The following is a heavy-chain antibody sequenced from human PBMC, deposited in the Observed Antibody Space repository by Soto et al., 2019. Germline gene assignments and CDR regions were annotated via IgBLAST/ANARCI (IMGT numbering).Heavy chain of an antibody. CDR3: ARGGLGYCSGGSCPQNWFDP. D-gene: IGHD2-15*01. J-gene: IGHJ5*02. CDR1: GYTFTSYG. CDR2: ISPYNGNT. V-gene: IGHV1-18*01. Sequence: QVQLVQSGAEVKKPGASVKVSCKASGYTFTSYGITWVRQAPGQGLEWMGWISPYNGNTNYAQKFQGRVTMTTDTATTPAYMELRSLRSDDTAVYYCARGGLGYCSGGSCPQNWFDPWGQGTLVTVSS.